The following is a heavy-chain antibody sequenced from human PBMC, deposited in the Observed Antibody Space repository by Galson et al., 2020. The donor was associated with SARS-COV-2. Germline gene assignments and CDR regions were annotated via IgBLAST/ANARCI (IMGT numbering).Heavy chain of an antibody. CDR2: ISWNSGSI. CDR3: AKDPYSSSWHGSGGFDM. D-gene: IGHD6-13*01. CDR1: GFTFDDYA. V-gene: IGHV3-9*01. Sequence: GGSLRLSCAVSGFTFDDYAMHWVRQAPGKGLEWVSGISWNSGSIGYADSVKGRFTISRDNAKNSLYLQMNSLRAEDTALYYCAKDPYSSSWHGSGGFDMWGQGTMVTVSS. J-gene: IGHJ3*02.